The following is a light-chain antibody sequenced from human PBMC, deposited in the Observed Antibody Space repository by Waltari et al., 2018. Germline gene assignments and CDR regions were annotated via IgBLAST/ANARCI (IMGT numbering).Light chain of an antibody. CDR1: SSNLGSGYD. Sequence: QSVLTQPPSLSGAPGQRVTISCTGSSSNLGSGYDVHWYQQLPGTAPKLLIYGNNNRPSGVPDRFSGSRSGTSASLAITGLQAEDEADYYCQSYDNSLSGAGVFGGGTKLTVL. CDR2: GNN. J-gene: IGLJ3*02. V-gene: IGLV1-40*01. CDR3: QSYDNSLSGAGV.